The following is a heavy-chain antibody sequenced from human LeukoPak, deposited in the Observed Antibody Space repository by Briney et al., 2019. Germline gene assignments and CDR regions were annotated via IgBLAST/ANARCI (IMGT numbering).Heavy chain of an antibody. CDR3: ARVAKERVGGVYYFDY. CDR1: GFTFSDYY. CDR2: ISSSSSYT. V-gene: IGHV3-11*06. D-gene: IGHD1-1*01. J-gene: IGHJ4*02. Sequence: GGSLRLSCAASGFTFSDYYMSWIRQVPGKGLEWVSFISSSSSYTNYADSVQGRFTISRDNAKTSLYLQMNSLRAGDTAVYYCARVAKERVGGVYYFDYWGQGTLVTVSS.